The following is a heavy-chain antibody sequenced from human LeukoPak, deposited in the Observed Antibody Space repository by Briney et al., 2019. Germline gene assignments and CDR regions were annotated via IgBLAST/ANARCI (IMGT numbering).Heavy chain of an antibody. CDR1: GYTFTHSD. D-gene: IGHD3-9*01. Sequence: ASVKVSCKTSGYTFTHSDINWVRQAPGQGLEWMGWINCYNGNTNYAQNLQGRVTMTTDTSTMTAYMELRSLRSDDTAVYYCARDPHYDILTDPGDIWGQGTMVTVSS. CDR3: ARDPHYDILTDPGDI. J-gene: IGHJ3*02. CDR2: INCYNGNT. V-gene: IGHV1-18*01.